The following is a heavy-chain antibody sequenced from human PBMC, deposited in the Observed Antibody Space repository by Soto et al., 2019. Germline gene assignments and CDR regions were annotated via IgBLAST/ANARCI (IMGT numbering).Heavy chain of an antibody. J-gene: IGHJ5*02. Sequence: XETLSLTCAVSGSSISGFYWSWIRKSAGKGLEWIGRIYATGTTDYNPSLKSRVMMSVDTSKKHFSLKLRSVTAADTAVYYCVRDGTKTLRDWFDTWGQGISVTSPQ. V-gene: IGHV4-4*07. CDR1: GSSISGFY. D-gene: IGHD1-1*01. CDR2: IYATGTT. CDR3: VRDGTKTLRDWFDT.